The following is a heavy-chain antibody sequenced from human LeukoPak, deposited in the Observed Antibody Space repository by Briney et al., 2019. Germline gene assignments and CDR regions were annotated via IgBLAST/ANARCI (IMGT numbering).Heavy chain of an antibody. J-gene: IGHJ5*02. CDR2: TYYTSKWTG. D-gene: IGHD4-23*01. V-gene: IGHV6-1*01. CDR3: VRRAKGNSYFDP. Sequence: SQTLSLTCAISGDSVSSGSSSRHWIRQSPSRGLEWLGRTYYTSKWTGDSALSVRSRIAITPDTSKNQFTLQLNSVTGDDTAVYYCVRRAKGNSYFDPWGQGTLVVVSS. CDR1: GDSVSSGSSS.